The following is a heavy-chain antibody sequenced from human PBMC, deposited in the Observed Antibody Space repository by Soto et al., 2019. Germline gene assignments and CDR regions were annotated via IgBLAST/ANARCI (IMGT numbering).Heavy chain of an antibody. CDR1: GFTFNTW. CDR3: ARETYRGFYFDY. CDR2: IDSDGSIT. D-gene: IGHD4-4*01. J-gene: IGHJ4*02. Sequence: GGSLRLACAASGFTFNTWMHGVRQAPGEGLVWVSSIDSDGSITSYADSVKGRFTISRDNAKNTLYLQMNSLRVEDTALYYCARETYRGFYFDYWGQGTLVTVSS. V-gene: IGHV3-74*01.